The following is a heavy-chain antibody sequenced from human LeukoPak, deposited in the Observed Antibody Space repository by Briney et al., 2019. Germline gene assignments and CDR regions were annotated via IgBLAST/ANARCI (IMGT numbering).Heavy chain of an antibody. V-gene: IGHV3-7*01. CDR3: ARVGPTWSGLAWFDP. CDR2: IKQDGSEK. Sequence: GGSLRLSCAASGFTFSSYWMSWVRQAPGKGLEWVANIKQDGSEKYYVDSVKGRFTISRDNAKNSLYLQMNGLRAEDTAVYYCARVGPTWSGLAWFDPWGQGTLVTVSS. J-gene: IGHJ5*02. CDR1: GFTFSSYW. D-gene: IGHD2/OR15-2a*01.